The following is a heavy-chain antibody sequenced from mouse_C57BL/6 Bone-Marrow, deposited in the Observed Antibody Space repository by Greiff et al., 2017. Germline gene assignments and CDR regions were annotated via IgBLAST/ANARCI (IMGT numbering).Heavy chain of an antibody. J-gene: IGHJ4*01. CDR2: IDPSDSYT. V-gene: IGHV1-69*01. CDR1: GYTFTSYW. CDR3: ARNDYGSSYCAMDY. Sequence: QVQLKESGAELVMPGASVKLSCKASGYTFTSYWMHWVKQRPGQGLEWIGEIDPSDSYTNYNQKFKGKSTLTVDKSSSTAYMQLSSLTSEDSAVYYGARNDYGSSYCAMDYWGQGTSVTVSS. D-gene: IGHD1-1*01.